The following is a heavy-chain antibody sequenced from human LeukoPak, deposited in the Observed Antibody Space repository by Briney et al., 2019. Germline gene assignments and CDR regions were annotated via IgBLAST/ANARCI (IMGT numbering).Heavy chain of an antibody. CDR2: IYSGGST. CDR1: GFTVSSDS. CDR3: ARRAGAYSHPYDY. Sequence: GGSLRLSCTVSGFTVSSDSMSWVRQAPGKGLEWVSFIYSGGSTHYSDSVKGRFTISRDNSKNTLYLQMNSLRAEDTAVYYCARRAGAYSHPYDYWGEGTLVTVSS. V-gene: IGHV3-53*01. J-gene: IGHJ4*02. D-gene: IGHD4/OR15-4a*01.